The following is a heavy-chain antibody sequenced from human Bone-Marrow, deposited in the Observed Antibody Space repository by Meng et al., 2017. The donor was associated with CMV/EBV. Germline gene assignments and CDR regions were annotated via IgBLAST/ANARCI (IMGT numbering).Heavy chain of an antibody. V-gene: IGHV3-30*19. J-gene: IGHJ4*02. CDR1: GFTFSSYG. CDR2: ISYDGSNK. D-gene: IGHD3-10*01. Sequence: GGSLRLSCAASGFTFSSYGMHWVRQAPGKGLEWVAVISYDGSNKYYADSVKGRFTISRDNSKNTLYLQMNSLRAEDTAVYYCAREMTYYYGSGSYPDYWGQGTLVTVSS. CDR3: AREMTYYYGSGSYPDY.